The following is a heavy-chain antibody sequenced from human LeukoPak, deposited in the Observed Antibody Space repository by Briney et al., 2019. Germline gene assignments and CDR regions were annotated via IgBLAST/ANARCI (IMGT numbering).Heavy chain of an antibody. D-gene: IGHD3-10*01. CDR3: ARGRIGFGELLSYYFDY. V-gene: IGHV4-34*01. CDR2: INHSGST. J-gene: IGHJ4*02. CDR1: GGSFRGYY. Sequence: SETLSLTCAVYGGSFRGYYWSWIRQPPGKGLEWIGEINHSGSTNYNPSLKSRVTISVDTSKNQFSLKLSSVTAADTAVYYCARGRIGFGELLSYYFDYWGQGTLVTVSS.